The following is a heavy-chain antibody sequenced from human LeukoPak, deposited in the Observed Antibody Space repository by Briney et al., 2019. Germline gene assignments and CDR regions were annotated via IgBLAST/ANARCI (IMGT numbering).Heavy chain of an antibody. CDR1: GYTFTSYG. Sequence: ASVKVSCTASGYTFTSYGISWVRQAPGQGLEWMGWISAYNGNTNYAQKLQGRVTMTTDTSTSTAYMELRSLRSDDTAVYYCARRLRLGELSLSLGYWGQGTLVTVSS. CDR2: ISAYNGNT. J-gene: IGHJ4*02. CDR3: ARRLRLGELSLSLGY. D-gene: IGHD3-16*02. V-gene: IGHV1-18*04.